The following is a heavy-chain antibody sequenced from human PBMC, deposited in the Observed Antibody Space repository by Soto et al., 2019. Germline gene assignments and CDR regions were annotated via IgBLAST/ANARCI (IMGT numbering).Heavy chain of an antibody. Sequence: GGSLRLSCAASGFTFSSYWMSWVRQAPGKGLEWVANIKQDGSEKYYADSVKGRFTISRDNAKNSLYLQMNSLRAEDTAVYYCARDQLVMVVAARGDYWGQGTQVTVSS. CDR2: IKQDGSEK. J-gene: IGHJ4*02. V-gene: IGHV3-7*01. D-gene: IGHD2-15*01. CDR1: GFTFSSYW. CDR3: ARDQLVMVVAARGDY.